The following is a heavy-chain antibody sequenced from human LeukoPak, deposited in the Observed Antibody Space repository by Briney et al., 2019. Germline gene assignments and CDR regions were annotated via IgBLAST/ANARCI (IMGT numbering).Heavy chain of an antibody. D-gene: IGHD6-19*01. CDR1: GFTFSNYW. CDR2: IKEDGSET. J-gene: IGHJ6*02. V-gene: IGHV3-7*01. CDR3: ARTRSSGWYEGPYYGMDV. Sequence: GGSLRLSCAASGFTFSNYWMSWVRLAAGKGLEWVASIKEDGSETHYVDSVKGRFTISRDHAKKSLYLQMNSLRAEDTAVYYCARTRSSGWYEGPYYGMDVWGQGTTVTVSS.